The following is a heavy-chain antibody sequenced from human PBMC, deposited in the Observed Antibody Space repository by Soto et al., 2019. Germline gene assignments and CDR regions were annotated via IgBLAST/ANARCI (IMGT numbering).Heavy chain of an antibody. CDR2: ISYDGGYE. CDR1: RFAFSSYA. J-gene: IGHJ2*01. V-gene: IGHV3-30*18. D-gene: IGHD4-17*01. CDR3: AKGTTVTPWRYLDL. Sequence: QEQLVESGGGVVQPGRSLRLSCAASRFAFSSYAMHWVRQAPGKGLEWVAVISYDGGYENYADSVKGRFTVSRDNSKSTLWRQMNSLSAEDTAVYYCAKGTTVTPWRYLDLWGQGTLVTVSS.